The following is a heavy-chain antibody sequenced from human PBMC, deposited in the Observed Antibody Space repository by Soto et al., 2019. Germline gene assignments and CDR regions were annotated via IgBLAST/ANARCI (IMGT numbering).Heavy chain of an antibody. CDR3: ARGFQTAYDSSGYYLPDY. CDR2: IIPIFGTA. D-gene: IGHD3-22*01. V-gene: IGHV1-69*06. J-gene: IGHJ4*02. Sequence: QVQLVQSGAEVKKPGSSVKVSCKASGGTFSSYAISWVRQAPGQGLEWMGGIIPIFGTANYAQKFQGRVTITADKSTSTAYMALSSLRSEDTAVYYCARGFQTAYDSSGYYLPDYWGQGTLVTVSS. CDR1: GGTFSSYA.